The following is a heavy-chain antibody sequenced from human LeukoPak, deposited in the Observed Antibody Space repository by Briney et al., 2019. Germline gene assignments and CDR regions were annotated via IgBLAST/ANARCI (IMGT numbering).Heavy chain of an antibody. V-gene: IGHV4-34*01. CDR2: INHSGST. CDR1: GGSFSGYY. Sequence: ETLSLTCAVYGGSFSGYYWSWIRQPPGKGLEWIGEINHSGSTNYNPSLKSRVTISVDTSKNQFSLKLSSVTAADTAVYYCARMVLLWFGEIPDAFDIWGQGTMVTVSS. J-gene: IGHJ3*02. D-gene: IGHD3-10*01. CDR3: ARMVLLWFGEIPDAFDI.